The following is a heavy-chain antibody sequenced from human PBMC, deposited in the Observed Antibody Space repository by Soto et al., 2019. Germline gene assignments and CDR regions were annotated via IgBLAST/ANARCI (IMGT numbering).Heavy chain of an antibody. V-gene: IGHV3-48*01. CDR2: MRSTSNTM. CDR3: ARARGDFWSGYHYYYYYYMDV. J-gene: IGHJ6*03. D-gene: IGHD3-3*01. CDR1: GFTFSVDT. Sequence: SGGSLRLSCAASGFTFSVDTMNWVRQAPGKGLEWVSYMRSTSNTMSYADSVRGRFTISSDNAKNSLFLQMNSLRAEDTAVYYCARARGDFWSGYHYYYYYYMDVWGKGTTVTVSS.